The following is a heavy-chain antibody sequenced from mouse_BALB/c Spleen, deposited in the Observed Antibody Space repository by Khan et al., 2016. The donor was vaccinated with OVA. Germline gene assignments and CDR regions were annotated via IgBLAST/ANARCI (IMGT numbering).Heavy chain of an antibody. CDR3: KRGRIDY. CDR2: INPTSGYT. Sequence: VQLQQSGAELAKPGASVKMSCKASGYTFTTYWMHWVKQRPGQGLEWIGYINPTSGYTDYNEKFKDRATLSADKSSSTAYMQLSSLTSEDSAVYYSKRGRIDYWGQGTTLTVSS. J-gene: IGHJ2*01. D-gene: IGHD1-1*01. V-gene: IGHV1-7*01. CDR1: GYTFTTYW.